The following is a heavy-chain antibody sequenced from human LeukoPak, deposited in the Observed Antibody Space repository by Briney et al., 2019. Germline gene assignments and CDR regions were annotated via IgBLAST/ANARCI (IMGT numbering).Heavy chain of an antibody. D-gene: IGHD3-3*01. Sequence: GASVKVSCTTSGYTFTGYYIHWVRQAPGQGLEWIGWINPNSGGTDYAQKFQGRVTMTRDTSISTAYMELSRLSSDDTAVYYCARVLFDFWSGFGSWGQGTLVTVSS. V-gene: IGHV1-2*02. CDR3: ARVLFDFWSGFGS. CDR2: INPNSGGT. J-gene: IGHJ4*02. CDR1: GYTFTGYY.